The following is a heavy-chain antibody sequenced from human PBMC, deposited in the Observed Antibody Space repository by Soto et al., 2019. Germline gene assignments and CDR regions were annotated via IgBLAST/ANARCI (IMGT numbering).Heavy chain of an antibody. Sequence: ASVHGSWAASGDAFSNYAGHWWRKAPGQRLQWMGWINADSGDTKYSRNFQGRVTITRDTAASTGYVELSSLTSEDTAVYCCARGSEPGFDPGGERSLVTVSS. CDR3: ARGSEPGFDP. CDR2: INADSGDT. J-gene: IGHJ5*02. CDR1: GDAFSNYA. V-gene: IGHV1-3*01.